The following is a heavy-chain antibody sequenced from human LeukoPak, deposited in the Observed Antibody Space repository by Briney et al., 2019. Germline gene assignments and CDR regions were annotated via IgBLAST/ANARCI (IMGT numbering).Heavy chain of an antibody. CDR2: ISSSGSTI. CDR1: GFTVSDYY. J-gene: IGHJ4*02. Sequence: GGSLRLSCAASGFTVSDYYMSWIRQAPGKGLEWVSYISSSGSTINYADSVKGRFTISRDSAKKSLFLQMNSLRAEDTAVYYCARVGSSGYPIDYWGQGTLVTVSS. D-gene: IGHD3-22*01. CDR3: ARVGSSGYPIDY. V-gene: IGHV3-11*01.